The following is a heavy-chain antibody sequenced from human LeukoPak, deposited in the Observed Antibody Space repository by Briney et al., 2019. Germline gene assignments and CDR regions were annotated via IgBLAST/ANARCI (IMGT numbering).Heavy chain of an antibody. V-gene: IGHV3-33*01. CDR3: ARDPVNSSSWYYYYYGMDV. Sequence: GRSLRLSCAASGFTFSSYGMHWVRQAPGKGLEWVAVIWYDGSNKYYADSVKGRFTISRDNSKNTLYLQMNSLRAEDTAVYYCARDPVNSSSWYYYYYGMDVWGQGTTVTVSS. D-gene: IGHD6-13*01. J-gene: IGHJ6*02. CDR1: GFTFSSYG. CDR2: IWYDGSNK.